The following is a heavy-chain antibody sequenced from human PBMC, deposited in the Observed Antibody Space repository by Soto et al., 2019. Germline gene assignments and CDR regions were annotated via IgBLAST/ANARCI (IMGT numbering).Heavy chain of an antibody. V-gene: IGHV4-59*01. D-gene: IGHD6-13*01. CDR2: IYYYGST. CDR1: GGSISSYY. CDR3: ASSNIAAAGFYYYGMDV. Sequence: PSEILSLTCTVSGGSISSYYWSWIRQPPGKGLEWIGYIYYYGSTNYNPSLKSRVTISVDTSKNQFSLKLSSVTAADTAVYYCASSNIAAAGFYYYGMDVWGRGTTVTVSS. J-gene: IGHJ6*02.